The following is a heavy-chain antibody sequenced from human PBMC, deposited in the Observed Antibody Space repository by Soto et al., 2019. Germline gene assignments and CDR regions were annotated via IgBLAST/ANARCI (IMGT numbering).Heavy chain of an antibody. D-gene: IGHD3-22*01. CDR3: ARVADGTYYYDSSGFNWFDP. CDR2: IIPIFGTA. CDR1: GGTFSSYA. Sequence: SVKVSCKASGGTFSSYAISWVRQAPGQGLEWMGGIIPIFGTANYAQKFQGRVTITADESTSTAYMELSRLRSEDTAVYYCARVADGTYYYDSSGFNWFDPWGQGTLVTVYS. V-gene: IGHV1-69*13. J-gene: IGHJ5*02.